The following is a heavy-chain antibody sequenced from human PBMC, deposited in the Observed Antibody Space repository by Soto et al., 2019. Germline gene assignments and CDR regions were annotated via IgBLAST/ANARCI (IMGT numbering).Heavy chain of an antibody. CDR3: ARDPAVEDFWRGSLDY. CDR2: ISSSGSTI. J-gene: IGHJ4*02. D-gene: IGHD3-3*01. Sequence: GGSLRLSCAAAGFTFSDYYMSWIRQAPGKGLEWVSYISSSGSTIYYADSVKGRFTISRDNAKNSLYLQMNSLRAEDTAVYYCARDPAVEDFWRGSLDYWGQGTLVTVSS. CDR1: GFTFSDYY. V-gene: IGHV3-11*01.